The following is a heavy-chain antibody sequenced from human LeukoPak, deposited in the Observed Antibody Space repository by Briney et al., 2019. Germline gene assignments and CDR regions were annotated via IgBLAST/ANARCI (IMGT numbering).Heavy chain of an antibody. CDR1: GFTFSSYA. CDR3: AKDEKEGNWFDP. V-gene: IGHV3-23*01. Sequence: GGSLRLFCAASGFTFSSYAMSWVRQAPGKGLEWVSAISGSGGSTYYADSVKGRFTISRDNSKNTLYLQMNSLRAEDTAVYYCAKDEKEGNWFDPWGQGTLVTVSS. J-gene: IGHJ5*02. CDR2: ISGSGGST.